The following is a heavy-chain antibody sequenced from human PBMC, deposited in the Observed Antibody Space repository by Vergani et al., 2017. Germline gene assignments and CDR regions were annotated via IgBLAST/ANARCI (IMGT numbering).Heavy chain of an antibody. J-gene: IGHJ4*02. CDR1: GFTFDNYA. Sequence: VQLVESGGVVVQPGGSLRISCAASGFTFDNYAMTWVRQAPGKGLEWVASIRSDESRRYYGDSMEGPFTISRDNSKNTLYLQMKSLRPEDTAVYYCAKEGGGYCSGGTCYPEYWGQGTLVIVSS. V-gene: IGHV3-30*02. CDR2: IRSDESRR. D-gene: IGHD2-15*01. CDR3: AKEGGGYCSGGTCYPEY.